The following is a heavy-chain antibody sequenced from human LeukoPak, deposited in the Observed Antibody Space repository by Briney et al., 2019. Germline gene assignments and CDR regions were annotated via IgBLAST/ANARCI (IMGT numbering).Heavy chain of an antibody. CDR2: INPNSGGT. CDR3: ARDKAYCRSISCPFDP. Sequence: ASVKVSCKASGYTFPGYSMHWERQAPGQGLEWMGWINPNSGGTNYAQKFQGRVTMTRDTSISTAYMELSRLRSDDTAVYYCARDKAYCRSISCPFDPWGQGTLVTVSS. J-gene: IGHJ5*02. CDR1: GYTFPGYS. D-gene: IGHD2-2*01. V-gene: IGHV1-2*02.